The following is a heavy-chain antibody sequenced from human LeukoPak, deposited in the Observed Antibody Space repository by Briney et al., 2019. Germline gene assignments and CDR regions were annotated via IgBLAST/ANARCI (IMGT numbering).Heavy chain of an antibody. J-gene: IGHJ6*02. CDR3: ASGLIVATMQYYYYGMDV. V-gene: IGHV1-8*01. CDR2: MNPNSGNT. Sequence: ASVKVSCKASGYTFTSYDINWVRQATGQGLEWMGWMNPNSGNTRYAQKFQGRVTMTRNTSISTAYMELSSLRSEDTAVYYCASGLIVATMQYYYYGMDVWGQGTTVTVSS. CDR1: GYTFTSYD. D-gene: IGHD5-12*01.